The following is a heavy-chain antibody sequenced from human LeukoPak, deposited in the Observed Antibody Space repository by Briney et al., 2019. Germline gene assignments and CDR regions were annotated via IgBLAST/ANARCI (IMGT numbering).Heavy chain of an antibody. Sequence: GGSLRLSCETSGFTFSHYGMHWVRQAPGAGLEWVAVIWSDASNTYYADSVKGRFTISRDNSRNTLYLQMSSLRAEDTAVYYCAKDAERGFDYSNSLNYWGQGTLVTVSS. D-gene: IGHD4-11*01. CDR3: AKDAERGFDYSNSLNY. V-gene: IGHV3-33*06. CDR1: GFTFSHYG. CDR2: IWSDASNT. J-gene: IGHJ4*02.